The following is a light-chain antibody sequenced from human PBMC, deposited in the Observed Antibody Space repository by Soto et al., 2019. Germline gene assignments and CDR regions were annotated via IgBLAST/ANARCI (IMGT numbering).Light chain of an antibody. CDR2: DVS. CDR3: GSYTSSSTYV. V-gene: IGLV2-14*01. J-gene: IGLJ1*01. CDR1: SSDVGGYDY. Sequence: QSALTQPASVSGSPGQSITISCTGTSSDVGGYDYVSWYQQHPGKAPKLMIYDVSNRPSGVSNRFSGSKSGNTATLTISGLQAEDEADYYRGSYTSSSTYVFGTGTKVTVL.